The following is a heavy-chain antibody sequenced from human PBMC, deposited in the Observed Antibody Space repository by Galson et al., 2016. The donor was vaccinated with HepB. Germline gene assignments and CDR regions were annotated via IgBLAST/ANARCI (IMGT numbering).Heavy chain of an antibody. J-gene: IGHJ4*02. CDR1: GFTFSNCA. CDR2: ITGGGRHT. D-gene: IGHD5-12*01. V-gene: IGHV3-23*01. CDR3: ARQRVASMRDWRPNFDY. Sequence: SLRLSCAASGFTFSNCAMTWVRQAPGKGLEWVSAITGGGRHTYYADSVKGRFTISRDNSKNTLYLQMNSLRAEDTAIYYCARQRVASMRDWRPNFDYWGQGTLVTVSS.